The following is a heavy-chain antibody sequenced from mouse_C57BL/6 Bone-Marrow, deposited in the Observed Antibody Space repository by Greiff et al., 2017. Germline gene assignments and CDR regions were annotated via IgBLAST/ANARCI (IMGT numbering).Heavy chain of an antibody. V-gene: IGHV3-6*01. J-gene: IGHJ1*03. CDR2: ISYDGSN. CDR3: ARGGSGADWYFDV. D-gene: IGHD3-1*01. CDR1: GYSITSGYY. Sequence: ESGPGLVKPSQSLSLTCSVTGYSITSGYYWNWIRQFPGNKLEWMGYISYDGSNNYNPSLNNRISITPDTSKNQFFLKLNSVTTEYTATYYCARGGSGADWYFDVGGTGTTVTVSS.